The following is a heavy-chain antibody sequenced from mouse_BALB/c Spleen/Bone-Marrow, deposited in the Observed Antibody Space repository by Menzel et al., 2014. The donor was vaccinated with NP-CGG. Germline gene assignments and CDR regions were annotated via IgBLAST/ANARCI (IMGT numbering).Heavy chain of an antibody. CDR3: AREEYGNGFAY. Sequence: EVNLLESGPELVKPGASVKVSCKASGYAFTSYNMYWVKQSHGKSLEWVGHIDPYNGGTSYNQKFKGKATLTVDKSSRTAYMHLNSLTSEDSAVYYCAREEYGNGFAYWGQGILVTVSA. D-gene: IGHD2-10*02. J-gene: IGHJ3*01. CDR2: IDPYNGGT. CDR1: GYAFTSYN. V-gene: IGHV1S135*01.